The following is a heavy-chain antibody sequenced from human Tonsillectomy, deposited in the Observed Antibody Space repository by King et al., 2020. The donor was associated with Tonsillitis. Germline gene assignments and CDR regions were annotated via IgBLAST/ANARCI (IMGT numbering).Heavy chain of an antibody. CDR3: VKTLLGGPDS. J-gene: IGHJ4*02. V-gene: IGHV3-23*04. D-gene: IGHD3-16*01. Sequence: VQLVESGGGLVQPGGSLRLSCAASGFTFSSYAMSWVRQAPGKGLEWVSAIVGSGGSTYYADAVKGRFTISRDNSKNTLYLQMNSLRADDTAVYYCVKTLLGGPDSWGQGTLVTVSS. CDR1: GFTFSSYA. CDR2: IVGSGGST.